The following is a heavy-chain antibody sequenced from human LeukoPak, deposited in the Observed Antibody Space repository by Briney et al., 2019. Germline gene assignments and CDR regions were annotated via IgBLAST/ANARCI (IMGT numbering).Heavy chain of an antibody. D-gene: IGHD5-12*01. CDR2: ISWNSGSI. CDR3: AKDMAGYARTSFDY. J-gene: IGHJ4*02. V-gene: IGHV3-9*01. Sequence: GGSLRLSCAAPGFTFDDYAMHWVWQALGKGLEWVSGISWNSGSIGYADSVKGRFTISRDNAKNSLYLQMNSLRAEDTALYYCAKDMAGYARTSFDYWGQGTLVTVSS. CDR1: GFTFDDYA.